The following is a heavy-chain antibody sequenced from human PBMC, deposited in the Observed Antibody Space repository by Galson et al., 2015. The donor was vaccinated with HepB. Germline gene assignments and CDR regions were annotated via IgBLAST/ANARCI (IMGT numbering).Heavy chain of an antibody. Sequence: SLRLSCAASGFTFSSYAINWVRQAPGKGLEWVSSISGSGGRTHYAGSLKGRVPLSRENFQKKLYLQMNSLRAEDTTVYYCAKGWSAVFYDMDVWGQGTTVIVSS. D-gene: IGHD2-8*01. V-gene: IGHV3-23*01. J-gene: IGHJ6*02. CDR2: ISGSGGRT. CDR1: GFTFSSYA. CDR3: AKGWSAVFYDMDV.